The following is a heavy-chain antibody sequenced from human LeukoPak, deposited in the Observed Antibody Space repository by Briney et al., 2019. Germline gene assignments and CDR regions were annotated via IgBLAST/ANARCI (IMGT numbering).Heavy chain of an antibody. D-gene: IGHD3-22*01. J-gene: IGHJ4*02. CDR2: IWYDGKNK. V-gene: IGHV3-33*01. CDR3: ARDRTPSYYDRWGRGGHFDH. Sequence: GGSLRLSRAASGFTFSSYGMHWVRRAPGKGLEWVALIWYDGKNKYYADSVKGRFTISRDNSKNTLYLQMDSLRAEDTAVYYCARDRTPSYYDRWGRGGHFDHWGQGTLVTVSS. CDR1: GFTFSSYG.